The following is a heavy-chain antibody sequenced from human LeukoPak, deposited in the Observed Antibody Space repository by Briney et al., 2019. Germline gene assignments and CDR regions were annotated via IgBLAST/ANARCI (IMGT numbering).Heavy chain of an antibody. CDR1: GYIFASYG. D-gene: IGHD2-8*02. Sequence: ASVKVSCKASGYIFASYGISWVRQAPGQALEWLGWISAYNGDTKYAQHLQGRVTLTTDTSTGTAYMELRSLTADDTALYYCARDTALTITPGGPDYWGRGTLITVSS. J-gene: IGHJ4*02. V-gene: IGHV1-18*01. CDR2: ISAYNGDT. CDR3: ARDTALTITPGGPDY.